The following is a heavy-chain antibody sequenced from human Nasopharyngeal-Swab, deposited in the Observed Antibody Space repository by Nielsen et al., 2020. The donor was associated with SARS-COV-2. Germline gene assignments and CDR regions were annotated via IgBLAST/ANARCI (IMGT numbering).Heavy chain of an antibody. D-gene: IGHD2-15*01. CDR2: ISGSGDNT. J-gene: IGHJ5*02. Sequence: GESLKISCTTSGFTSGDYVINWVRQAPGKGLEWVSGISGSGDNTYYADSVRGRFIISRDTSRNTLYLQMNSLRAEDTALYYCAKDSGAGFCSAGTCFPTNHWGRGTLVTVSS. CDR1: GFTSGDYV. CDR3: AKDSGAGFCSAGTCFPTNH. V-gene: IGHV3-23*01.